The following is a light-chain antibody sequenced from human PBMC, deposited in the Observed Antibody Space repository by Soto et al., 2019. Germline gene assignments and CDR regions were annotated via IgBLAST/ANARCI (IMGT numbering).Light chain of an antibody. Sequence: EFVLTHSPGTLSLSPGERATLSCRASQTVRNNYLAWYQQKPGQAPRLLIYDASSRATGIPARFSGSGSGTDFTLTISSLEPEDFAIYYCQQRGDWPYFGGGTKVDIK. J-gene: IGKJ4*01. CDR3: QQRGDWPY. CDR1: QTVRNNY. CDR2: DAS. V-gene: IGKV3D-20*02.